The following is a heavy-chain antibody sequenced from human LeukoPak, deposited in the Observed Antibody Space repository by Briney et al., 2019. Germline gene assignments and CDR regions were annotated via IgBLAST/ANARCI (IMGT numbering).Heavy chain of an antibody. D-gene: IGHD2-2*01. CDR1: GGSISSSSYY. V-gene: IGHV4-39*01. CDR3: ARRYCSSTSCYFGSRWFDP. CDR2: IYYSGST. J-gene: IGHJ5*02. Sequence: PSETLSLTCTVSGGSISSSSYYWGWIRQPPGKGLEWIGSIYYSGSTYYNPSLKSRVTISVDTSKNQFSLKLSSVTAADTAVYYCARRYCSSTSCYFGSRWFDPWGQGTLVTVSS.